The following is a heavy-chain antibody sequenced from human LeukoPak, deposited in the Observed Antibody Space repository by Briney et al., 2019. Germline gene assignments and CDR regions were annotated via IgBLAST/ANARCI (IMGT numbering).Heavy chain of an antibody. CDR2: TYYRSKWYN. CDR1: GDSVSSNSAA. D-gene: IGHD4-17*01. CDR3: ARGRGTTVNLYYYYYGMDV. V-gene: IGHV6-1*01. Sequence: SQTLSLTCAISGDSVSSNSAAWNWIRQSPSRGLEWLGRTYYRSKWYNDYAVSVKSRITINSDTSKNQFSLQLNSVTPEDTAVYYCARGRGTTVNLYYYYYGMDVWGQGTTVTVSS. J-gene: IGHJ6*02.